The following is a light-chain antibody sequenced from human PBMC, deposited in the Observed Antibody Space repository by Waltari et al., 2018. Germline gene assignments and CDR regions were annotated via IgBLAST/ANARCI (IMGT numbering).Light chain of an antibody. CDR2: GAS. CDR1: QGVSSSY. J-gene: IGKJ1*01. V-gene: IGKV3-20*01. Sequence: EIVLTQSPGTLSLSPGERATLSCRASQGVSSSYLAWYPPKPGQAPRLIIYGASSRATGIPDRFSGSGSGTDFTLTISRLEPEDFAVYYCQQYGSSPTWTFGQGTKVEIK. CDR3: QQYGSSPTWT.